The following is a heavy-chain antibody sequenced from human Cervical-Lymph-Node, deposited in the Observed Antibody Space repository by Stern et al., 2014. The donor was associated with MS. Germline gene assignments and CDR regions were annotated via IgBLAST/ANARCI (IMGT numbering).Heavy chain of an antibody. CDR2: ISVHNGKT. Sequence: VQLVQSGGEVQKPGASVKVSCTASGYTSIKYGIGWVRQAPGQGLEWMGWISVHNGKTKYADCLQGRVTMTTDTPTSTVYMELRNLRSDDTAVYYCAIFVATGGSGSFDYWGQGTLVTVSS. V-gene: IGHV1-18*01. J-gene: IGHJ4*02. D-gene: IGHD3-10*01. CDR1: GYTSIKYG. CDR3: AIFVATGGSGSFDY.